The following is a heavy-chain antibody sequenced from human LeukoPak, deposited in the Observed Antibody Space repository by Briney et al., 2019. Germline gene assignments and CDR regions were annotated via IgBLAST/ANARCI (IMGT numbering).Heavy chain of an antibody. J-gene: IGHJ4*02. V-gene: IGHV3-30*01. D-gene: IGHD3-9*01. CDR3: ARAAYDILTGYKLDY. CDR2: ISYDGSNK. CDR1: GFTFSSYA. Sequence: GRSLRLSCAASGFTFSSYAMHWVRQAPGKGLEWVAVISYDGSNKYYADSVKGRFTISRDNSKNTLYLQINSLRAEDTAVYYCARAAYDILTGYKLDYWGQGTLVTVSS.